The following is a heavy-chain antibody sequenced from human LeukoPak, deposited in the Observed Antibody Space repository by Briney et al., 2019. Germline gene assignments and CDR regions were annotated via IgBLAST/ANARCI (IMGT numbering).Heavy chain of an antibody. CDR3: ARGRQLVGH. J-gene: IGHJ5*02. V-gene: IGHV4-59*01. D-gene: IGHD6-6*01. Sequence: PSETLSLTCAVYGGSFSGYYWSWTRQPPGKGLEWIGYIYYSGTTNYNPSLKSRVTISVDTSKNQFSLKLNSVTAADTAVYYCARGRQLVGHWGQGTLVTVSS. CDR2: IYYSGTT. CDR1: GGSFSGYY.